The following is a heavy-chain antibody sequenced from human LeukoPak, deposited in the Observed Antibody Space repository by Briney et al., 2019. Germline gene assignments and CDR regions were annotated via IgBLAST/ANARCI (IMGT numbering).Heavy chain of an antibody. Sequence: PSETLSLTCTVSGGSISSYYWSWIRQPPGKGLEWIGYIYYSGSTNYNPSLKSRVTISVDTSKNQFSLKLSSVTAADTAVYYCARALWSGYFAGCGYWGQGTLVTVSS. CDR1: GGSISSYY. V-gene: IGHV4-59*01. CDR3: ARALWSGYFAGCGY. CDR2: IYYSGST. J-gene: IGHJ4*02. D-gene: IGHD3-3*01.